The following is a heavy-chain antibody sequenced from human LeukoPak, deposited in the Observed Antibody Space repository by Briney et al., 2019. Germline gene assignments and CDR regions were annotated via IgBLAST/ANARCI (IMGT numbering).Heavy chain of an antibody. V-gene: IGHV4-38-2*02. D-gene: IGHD1-26*01. CDR3: ARGGRPRIVGATFSFYFQH. J-gene: IGHJ1*01. Sequence: PSETLSLICTVSGYSISSGYYWGWIRQPPGKGLEWIGSIYHSGSTYYNPSLKSRVTISVDTSKNQFSLKLSSVTAADTAVYYCARGGRPRIVGATFSFYFQHWGQGTLVTVSS. CDR2: IYHSGST. CDR1: GYSISSGYY.